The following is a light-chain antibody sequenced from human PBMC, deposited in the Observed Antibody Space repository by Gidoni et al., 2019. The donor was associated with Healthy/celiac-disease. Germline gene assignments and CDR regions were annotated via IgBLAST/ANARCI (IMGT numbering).Light chain of an antibody. V-gene: IGLV2-14*01. CDR2: EVS. CDR1: SSDVGGYNY. J-gene: IGLJ2*01. CDR3: SSYTSSSTLV. Sequence: SALTQPASVSGSPRQSITISCTGTSSDVGGYNYVSCYQQHPGKAPKLMIYEVSNRPSGVSNRFSGSKSGNTASLTISGLQAEDEADYYCSSYTSSSTLVFGGGTKLTVL.